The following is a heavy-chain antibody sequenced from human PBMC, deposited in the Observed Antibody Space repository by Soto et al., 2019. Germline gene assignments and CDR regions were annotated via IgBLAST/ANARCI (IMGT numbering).Heavy chain of an antibody. CDR3: AREGRIWNYFPPYYFYYGMDV. CDR1: GGSFSGYY. J-gene: IGHJ6*02. D-gene: IGHD1-7*01. Sequence: ASETLSLTCAVYGGSFSGYYWSWIRQPPGKGLEWIGEINHSGSTNYNPSLKSRVTISVDTSKNQFSLKLSSVTAADTAVYYCAREGRIWNYFPPYYFYYGMDVWCQGTTVT. V-gene: IGHV4-34*01. CDR2: INHSGST.